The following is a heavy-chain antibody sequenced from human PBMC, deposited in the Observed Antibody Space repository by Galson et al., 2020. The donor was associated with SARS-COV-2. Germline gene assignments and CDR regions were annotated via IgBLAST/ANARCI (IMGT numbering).Heavy chain of an antibody. Sequence: GGSLRLSCAASGFTFSSYAMSWVRQAPGKGLEWVSAISGSGGSTYYADSVKGRFTISRDNSKNTLYLQMNSLRAEDTAVYYCAKGDRHLAVAGSSPSYWGQGTLVTVSS. CDR3: AKGDRHLAVAGSSPSY. V-gene: IGHV3-23*01. D-gene: IGHD6-19*01. CDR2: ISGSGGST. CDR1: GFTFSSYA. J-gene: IGHJ4*02.